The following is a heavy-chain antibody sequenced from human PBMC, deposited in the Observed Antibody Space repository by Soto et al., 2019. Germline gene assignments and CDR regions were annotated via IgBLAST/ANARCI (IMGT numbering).Heavy chain of an antibody. D-gene: IGHD1-7*01. CDR2: LDWEEEK. J-gene: IGHJ4*02. CDR3: TRSTNWNYEYYFDY. CDR1: GFSLSRKGMS. V-gene: IGHV2-70*01. Sequence: SGPTLVNPKQTLVLTCAFSGFSLSRKGMSVSWIRQPPGKALEFLALLDWEEEKFSSPSLRTRLTVSKDTSKSQVVLTLTNVDPVDTATYYCTRSTNWNYEYYFDYWGQGTLVTVSS.